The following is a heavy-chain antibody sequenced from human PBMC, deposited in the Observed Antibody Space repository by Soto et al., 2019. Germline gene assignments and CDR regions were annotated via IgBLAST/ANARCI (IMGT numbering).Heavy chain of an antibody. J-gene: IGHJ4*02. CDR1: GGSISISSYY. V-gene: IGHV4-39*01. D-gene: IGHD4-17*01. CDR2: IYYSGST. CDR3: ARRRATVYYFDY. Sequence: LSLTCTVSGGSISISSYYWGWILQPPGKGLEWIGSIYYSGSTYYNPSLKSRVTISVDTSKNQFSLKLSSVTAADTPVYYCARRRATVYYFDYWGQGTLVTVSS.